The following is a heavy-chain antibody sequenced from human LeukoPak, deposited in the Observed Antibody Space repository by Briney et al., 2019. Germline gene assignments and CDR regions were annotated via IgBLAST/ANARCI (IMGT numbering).Heavy chain of an antibody. V-gene: IGHV3-7*01. CDR3: ARDAVTGYSSGWYKPFPFDY. J-gene: IGHJ4*02. CDR2: IKQDGSEK. Sequence: GGSLRLSCAASGFTFSSYWMSWVRQAPGKGLEWVANIKQDGSEKYYVDSVKGRFTISRDNTKNSLYLQMNSLRVDDTAVYYCARDAVTGYSSGWYKPFPFDYWGQGSLVTVSS. D-gene: IGHD6-19*01. CDR1: GFTFSSYW.